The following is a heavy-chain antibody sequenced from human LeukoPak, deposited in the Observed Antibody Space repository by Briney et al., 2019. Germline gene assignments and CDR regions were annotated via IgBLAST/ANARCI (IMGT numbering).Heavy chain of an antibody. D-gene: IGHD5-12*01. CDR3: ARGGGYESFLREIDS. CDR1: GFTFSSNA. V-gene: IGHV3-23*01. Sequence: QPGGSLRLSCAASGFTFSSNAMSWVRQAPGKGLEWVSGITGSGTTTYNADSVKGRFTISRDNSKNTLYLQMNSLRAEDTAVYFCARGGGYESFLREIDSWGQGTLVTVSS. CDR2: ITGSGTTT. J-gene: IGHJ4*02.